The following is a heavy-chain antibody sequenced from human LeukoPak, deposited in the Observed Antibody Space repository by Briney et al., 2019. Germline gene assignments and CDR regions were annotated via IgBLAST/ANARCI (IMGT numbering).Heavy chain of an antibody. CDR3: ARIYCEVESTC. D-gene: IGHD2-21*01. CDR1: GYTFSSYW. CDR2: IYPEDSDT. J-gene: IGHJ4*02. V-gene: IGHV5-51*01. Sequence: GESLKISCKASGYTFSSYWIGWVRQMPGKGLEWMGVIYPEDSDTRYSPSFQGQVTISADMSISTAYLQWSSLQPSDTAMYYCARIYCEVESTCWGQGTLVTVSS.